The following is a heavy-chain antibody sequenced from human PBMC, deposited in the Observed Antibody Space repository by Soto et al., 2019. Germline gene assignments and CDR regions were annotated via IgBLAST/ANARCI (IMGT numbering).Heavy chain of an antibody. V-gene: IGHV3-23*01. CDR1: SFTFSSSA. CDR2: ISGSGDST. D-gene: IGHD2-15*01. CDR3: AKRGYCNILDCYDAFDV. Sequence: EVQLLESGGGLVQPGGSLRLSCAASSFTFSSSAMNWVRQAPGKGLEWVSRISGSGDSTSYADSVKGRFTISRDNSKNTLYLQVNSLRGEDTAVYYCAKRGYCNILDCYDAFDVWGQGTLVTVSS. J-gene: IGHJ3*01.